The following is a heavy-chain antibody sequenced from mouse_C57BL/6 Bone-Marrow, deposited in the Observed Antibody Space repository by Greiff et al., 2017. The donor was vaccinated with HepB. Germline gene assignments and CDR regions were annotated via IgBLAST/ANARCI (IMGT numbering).Heavy chain of an antibody. Sequence: EVMLVESGEGLVKPGGSLKLSCAASGFTFSSYAMSWVRQTPEKRLEWVAYISSGGDYIYYADTVKGRFTISRDNARNTLYLQMSSLKSEDTAMYYCTIITTVVAGGYYYAMDYWGQGTSVTVSS. J-gene: IGHJ4*01. CDR3: TIITTVVAGGYYYAMDY. CDR1: GFTFSSYA. V-gene: IGHV5-9-1*02. CDR2: ISSGGDYI. D-gene: IGHD1-1*01.